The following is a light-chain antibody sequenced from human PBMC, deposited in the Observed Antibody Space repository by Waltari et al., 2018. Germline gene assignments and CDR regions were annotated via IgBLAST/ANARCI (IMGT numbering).Light chain of an antibody. Sequence: DIVMTQSPDSLAVSLGERATINCKSSQSVLYSSNNKNYLAWYQQKPGQPPKLLIYWASTRESGVPDRFSGSGSGTDFTLTISSLQSEDFAVYYCQQYESWPRTFGQGTKLEI. J-gene: IGKJ2*01. CDR2: WAS. CDR3: QQYESWPRT. CDR1: QSVLYSSNNKNY. V-gene: IGKV4-1*01.